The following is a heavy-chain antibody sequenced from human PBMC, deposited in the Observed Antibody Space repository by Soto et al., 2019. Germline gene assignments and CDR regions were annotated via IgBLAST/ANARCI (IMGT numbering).Heavy chain of an antibody. Sequence: GGSLRLSCAASGFTFSSYAMSWVRQAPGKGLEWVSAISGSGGSTYYADSVKGRFTISRDKSKNTLYLQMNSLRAEDTAVYYCARAFYDPLNWFDPWGQGTLVTVSS. CDR2: ISGSGGST. V-gene: IGHV3-23*01. D-gene: IGHD3-22*01. J-gene: IGHJ5*02. CDR3: ARAFYDPLNWFDP. CDR1: GFTFSSYA.